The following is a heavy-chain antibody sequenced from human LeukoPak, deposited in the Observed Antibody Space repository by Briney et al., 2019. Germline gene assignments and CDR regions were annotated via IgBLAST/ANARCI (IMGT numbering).Heavy chain of an antibody. D-gene: IGHD3-10*01. Sequence: GGSLRLSCAASGFTFSSYAMHWVRQAPGKGLEYVSAISSNGGTTYYANSVKGRFTISRDNSKNTLCLQMGSLRAEDMAVYYCARGDTMIRGLDSWGQGTLVTVSP. CDR1: GFTFSSYA. J-gene: IGHJ4*02. CDR3: ARGDTMIRGLDS. V-gene: IGHV3-64*01. CDR2: ISSNGGTT.